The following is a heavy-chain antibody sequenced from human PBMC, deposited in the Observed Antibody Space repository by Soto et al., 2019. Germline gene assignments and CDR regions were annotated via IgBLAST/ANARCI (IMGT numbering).Heavy chain of an antibody. CDR1: GYTFNRYQ. V-gene: IGHV1-46*02. Sequence: GASVKVSCKASGYTFNRYQMHWVRQAPGEGLEWMGIINPSDGSTSYAQKLQGRVTMTRDTSTSTVYMELNSLRSEDTAVYYCARHLGMDAWGQGTTVTVSS. CDR3: ARHLGMDA. CDR2: INPSDGST. J-gene: IGHJ6*02.